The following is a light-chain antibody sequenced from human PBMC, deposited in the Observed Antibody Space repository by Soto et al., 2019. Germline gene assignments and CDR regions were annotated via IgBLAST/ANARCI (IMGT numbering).Light chain of an antibody. V-gene: IGKV3-20*01. CDR3: QQYGSP. J-gene: IGKJ1*01. CDR1: QSVSSSY. CDR2: GAS. Sequence: EIVLTQSPGTLSLSPGERATLSCMASQSVSSSYLAWYQQKPGQAPRLLIYGASSRATGIPDRFSGSGSGTDFTLTISRLEPEDFAVYYCQQYGSPFGQGTKVEIK.